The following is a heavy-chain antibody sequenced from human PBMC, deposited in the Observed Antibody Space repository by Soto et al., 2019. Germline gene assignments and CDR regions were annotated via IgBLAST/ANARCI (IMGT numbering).Heavy chain of an antibody. CDR2: VLFPGDT. D-gene: IGHD4-17*01. Sequence: QVQLRESGPGLVEPSQTLSLTCTASGGSINTFSYFWSWIRQHPQTGLEWIGYVLFPGDTYYNPSLESRVTISIDTSEKQFSLDLDSLTAADTAVYYCARRGTYDFDYWGQGIRVTVSS. CDR3: ARRGTYDFDY. J-gene: IGHJ4*02. V-gene: IGHV4-31*03. CDR1: GGSINTFSYF.